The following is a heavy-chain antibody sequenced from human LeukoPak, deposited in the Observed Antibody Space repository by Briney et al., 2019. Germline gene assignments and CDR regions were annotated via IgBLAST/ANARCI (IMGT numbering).Heavy chain of an antibody. CDR2: ISGSGGST. D-gene: IGHD2-8*01. CDR3: AKSTANVLNYYFDS. Sequence: GGSLRLSCAASGFTFSTYAMRWVRQAPGKGLECVSAISGSGGSTSYADSVKGRFTISRDNSKNTLYLQMNSLRAEDTAVYYCAKSTANVLNYYFDSWGQGTLVTVYS. J-gene: IGHJ4*02. CDR1: GFTFSTYA. V-gene: IGHV3-23*01.